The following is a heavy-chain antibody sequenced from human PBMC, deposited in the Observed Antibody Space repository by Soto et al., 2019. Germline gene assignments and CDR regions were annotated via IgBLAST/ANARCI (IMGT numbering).Heavy chain of an antibody. Sequence: GASVKVSCKSSGYTFTDFGISWVRQAPGQGLVWIGWVDIPQNKTDYAQKFQGRVTMTSDTSTTTAIMELRSLTSDDTAVYYCARDRSNNDYWGQGTLVTVSS. D-gene: IGHD1-20*01. CDR2: VDIPQNKT. CDR1: GYTFTDFG. V-gene: IGHV1-18*01. CDR3: ARDRSNNDY. J-gene: IGHJ4*02.